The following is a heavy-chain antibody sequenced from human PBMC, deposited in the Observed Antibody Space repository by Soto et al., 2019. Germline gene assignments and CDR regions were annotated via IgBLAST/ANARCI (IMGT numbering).Heavy chain of an antibody. CDR1: GDSISSAHW. CDR3: ARARYTGYDFDY. J-gene: IGHJ4*02. CDR2: IFHSGST. D-gene: IGHD5-12*01. V-gene: IGHV4-4*02. Sequence: QVRLQESGPGLVTPSGALSLTCGVSGDSISSAHWWSWVRQPPGKGLEWIGEIFHSGSTTYNPSLKSPVAISLDTSSNQFCLNVTSVTAADTAVYYCARARYTGYDFDYWGQGTLVTVSS.